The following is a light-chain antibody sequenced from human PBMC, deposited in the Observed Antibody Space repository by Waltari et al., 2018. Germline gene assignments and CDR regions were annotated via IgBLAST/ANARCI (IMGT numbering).Light chain of an antibody. J-gene: IGKJ4*01. CDR1: QDIKTY. Sequence: DVQMTQSPSSLSASVGDRVTITCQASQDIKTYLNWYQQKSGKAPKVVIYDVSHQATGVPSRFSGTGYGTQFTLTISSLQPEDIATYYCQQYEDESTFGGGTKVEVK. CDR3: QQYEDEST. V-gene: IGKV1-33*01. CDR2: DVS.